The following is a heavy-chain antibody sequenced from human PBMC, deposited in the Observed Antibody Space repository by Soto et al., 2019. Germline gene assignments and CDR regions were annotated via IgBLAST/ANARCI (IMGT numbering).Heavy chain of an antibody. CDR2: INHSGST. V-gene: IGHV4-34*01. CDR3: ARGGEGYYYYGMDV. Sequence: SETLSLTCAVYGGSFSGYYWSWISQPSWQGLEWIGEINHSGSTNYNPSLKIRVTISVDTSKNQFSLKLSSVTAADTAVYYCARGGEGYYYYGMDVWGQGTTVS. CDR1: GGSFSGYY. D-gene: IGHD2-21*01. J-gene: IGHJ6*02.